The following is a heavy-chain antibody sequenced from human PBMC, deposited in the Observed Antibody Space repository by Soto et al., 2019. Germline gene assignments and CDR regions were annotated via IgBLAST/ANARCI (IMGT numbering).Heavy chain of an antibody. CDR2: IIPILGIA. CDR3: ARDGRLHGMDV. Sequence: QVQLVQSGAEVKKPGSSVKVSCKASGGTFSSYTISWVRQAPGQGLEWMGRIIPILGIANYAQKFQGRVTITADKSTSTAYMELSSPRSEDTAVYYCARDGRLHGMDVWGQGTTVTVSS. CDR1: GGTFSSYT. D-gene: IGHD4-17*01. J-gene: IGHJ6*02. V-gene: IGHV1-69*08.